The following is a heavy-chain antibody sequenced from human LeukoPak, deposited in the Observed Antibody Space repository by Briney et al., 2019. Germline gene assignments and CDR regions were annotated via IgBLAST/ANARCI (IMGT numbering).Heavy chain of an antibody. CDR1: GYSFTNYW. CDR2: IYPGDSDT. CDR3: ARHRIEGATDSHFDY. V-gene: IGHV5-51*01. J-gene: IGHJ4*02. D-gene: IGHD1-26*01. Sequence: GESLKISCKGFGYSFTNYWIVWVRQIPGKGLERMGIIYPGDSDTRYSPSFQGQVTISADKSINTAYLQWSGLKASDTAIYYCARHRIEGATDSHFDYWGQGTLVTVSS.